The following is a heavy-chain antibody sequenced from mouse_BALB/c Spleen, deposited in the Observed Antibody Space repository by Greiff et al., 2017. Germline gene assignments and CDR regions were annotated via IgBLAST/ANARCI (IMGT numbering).Heavy chain of an antibody. CDR2: INPYNDGT. D-gene: IGHD2-14*01. CDR1: GYTFTSYV. V-gene: IGHV1-14*01. J-gene: IGHJ3*01. Sequence: EVKLVESGPELVKPGASVKMSCKASGYTFTSYVMHWVKQKPGQGLEWIGYINPYNDGTKYNEKFKGKATLTSDKSSSTAYMELSSLTSEDSAVYYCARYYRYDVQAWFAYWGQGTLVTVSA. CDR3: ARYYRYDVQAWFAY.